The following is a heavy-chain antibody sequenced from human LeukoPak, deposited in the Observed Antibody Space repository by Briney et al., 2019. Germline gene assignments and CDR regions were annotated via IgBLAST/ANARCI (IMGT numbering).Heavy chain of an antibody. Sequence: GGSLRLSCAASGFTFSNYWMSWVRQAPGKGLEWVANIKQDGSEKYYVDSVKGRFTISRDNAKNSLYLQMNSLRAEDTAVYYCARDHPSRSGWNDAFDIWGHGTMVTVSS. CDR1: GFTFSNYW. CDR3: ARDHPSRSGWNDAFDI. J-gene: IGHJ3*02. V-gene: IGHV3-7*01. D-gene: IGHD3-9*01. CDR2: IKQDGSEK.